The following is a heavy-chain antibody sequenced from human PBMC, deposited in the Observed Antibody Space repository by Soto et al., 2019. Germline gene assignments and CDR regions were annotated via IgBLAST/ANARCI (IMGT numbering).Heavy chain of an antibody. V-gene: IGHV3-66*02. CDR3: AREHVAGYYNVLGF. Sequence: PGGSLRLSCAASGFTVSSYYMSWVRQAPGKGLEWVSVIYSAGSADFADSVKGRFTISRDNAKNTLYLQMNSLRTEDTAIYYCAREHVAGYYNVLGFWGQGTLVTVSS. D-gene: IGHD3-10*02. CDR2: IYSAGSA. J-gene: IGHJ4*02. CDR1: GFTVSSYY.